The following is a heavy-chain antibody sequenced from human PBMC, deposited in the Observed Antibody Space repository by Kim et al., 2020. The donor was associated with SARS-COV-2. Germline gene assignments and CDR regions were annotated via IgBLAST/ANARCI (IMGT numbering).Heavy chain of an antibody. J-gene: IGHJ5*02. D-gene: IGHD2-8*02. CDR3: TRDLVS. CDR2: EGSTK. V-gene: IGHV3-74*01. Sequence: EGSTKSYADCVKGRCTSSRDNAKNTLDLQMNSLRAEDTAVYYCTRDLVSWGQGILVTVSS.